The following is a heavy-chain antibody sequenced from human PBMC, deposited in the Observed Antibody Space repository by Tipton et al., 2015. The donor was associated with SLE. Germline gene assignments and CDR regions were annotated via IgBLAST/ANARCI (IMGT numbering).Heavy chain of an antibody. D-gene: IGHD1-26*01. Sequence: TLSLTCTVSGGSISSYYWSWIRQPAGKGLEWIGYIYTSGSTNYNPSLTSRVTISVDTSKNQFSLKLSSVTAADTAVYYCAREEVGATVFDYWGQGTLVTVSS. J-gene: IGHJ4*02. CDR3: AREEVGATVFDY. CDR1: GGSISSYY. CDR2: IYTSGST. V-gene: IGHV4-4*08.